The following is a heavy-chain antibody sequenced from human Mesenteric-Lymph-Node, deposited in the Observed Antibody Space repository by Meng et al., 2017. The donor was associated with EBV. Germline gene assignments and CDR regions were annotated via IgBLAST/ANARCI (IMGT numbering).Heavy chain of an antibody. CDR3: ATGLYGDYALAN. Sequence: QVQLQGPGPGLVKPSETLSLACTVSGGSVSSGTYYWSWIRQPPGKGLEWIGYIYYSGSTNYNPSLKSRVTISVDTSKNQFSLKLSSVTAADTAVYYCATGLYGDYALANWGQGTLVTVSS. CDR1: GGSVSSGTYY. D-gene: IGHD4-17*01. J-gene: IGHJ4*02. CDR2: IYYSGST. V-gene: IGHV4-61*01.